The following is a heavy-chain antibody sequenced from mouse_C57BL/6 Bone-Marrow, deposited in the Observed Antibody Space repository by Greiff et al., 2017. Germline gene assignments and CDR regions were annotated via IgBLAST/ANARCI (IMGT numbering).Heavy chain of an antibody. J-gene: IGHJ2*01. Sequence: DVKLQESGGDLVKPGGSLKLSCAASGFTFSSYGMSWVRQTPDKRLEWVATLSSGGSYTYYPDSVKGRFTISRDNAKNTLYLQMSSLKSEDTAMYYCARLDYWGQGTTLTVSS. CDR3: ARLDY. CDR2: LSSGGSYT. V-gene: IGHV5-6*02. CDR1: GFTFSSYG.